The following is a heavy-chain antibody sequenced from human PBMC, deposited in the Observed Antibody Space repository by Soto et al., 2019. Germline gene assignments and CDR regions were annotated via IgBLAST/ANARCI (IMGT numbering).Heavy chain of an antibody. D-gene: IGHD2-2*01. V-gene: IGHV4-34*01. Sequence: SETLSLTCAVYGGSFSGYYWSWIRQPPGKGLEWIGEINHSGSTNYNPSLKSRVTISVDTSKNQFSLKLSSVTAADTAVYYCAISDCSSTSCPLYYYYYGMDVGGQGTTVTVSS. CDR1: GGSFSGYY. J-gene: IGHJ6*02. CDR3: AISDCSSTSCPLYYYYYGMDV. CDR2: INHSGST.